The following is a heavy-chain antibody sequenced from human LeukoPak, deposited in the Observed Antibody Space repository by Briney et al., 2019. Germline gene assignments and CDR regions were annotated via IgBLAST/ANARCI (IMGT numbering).Heavy chain of an antibody. J-gene: IGHJ4*02. Sequence: PGRSLRLSCAASGFTFTSSGMNWVRQAPGRGLEWVSSITTSGTYKYYADSVKGRITISRDNAKNSLYLQMNSLRAEDTAVYYCASDHSGTYLDYWGQGTLVTVSS. CDR2: ITTSGTYK. CDR1: GFTFTSSG. CDR3: ASDHSGTYLDY. D-gene: IGHD2-21*01. V-gene: IGHV3-21*01.